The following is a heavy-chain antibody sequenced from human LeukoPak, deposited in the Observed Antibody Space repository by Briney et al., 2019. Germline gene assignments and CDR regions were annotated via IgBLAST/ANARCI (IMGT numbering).Heavy chain of an antibody. CDR1: GGSISSYY. J-gene: IGHJ5*02. V-gene: IGHV4-59*01. D-gene: IGHD4-11*01. Sequence: SGPLSLTCTVSGGSISSYYWSWIPQPPGKGLEWICYIYYSGSTKYSATLKSRVTISVDTSKNQFSLKRSSVTAADTAVYYCARYRGKTTVSSLRWFDPWGQGTLVTVSS. CDR2: IYYSGST. CDR3: ARYRGKTTVSSLRWFDP.